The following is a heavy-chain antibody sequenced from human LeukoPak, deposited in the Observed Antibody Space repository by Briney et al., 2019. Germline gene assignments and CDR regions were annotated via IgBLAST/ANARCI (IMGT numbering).Heavy chain of an antibody. CDR3: ARVLSGSWDWFDP. J-gene: IGHJ5*02. V-gene: IGHV3-74*01. Sequence: GGSLRLSCAASGFTFSRYWIHWVRQAPGKGLEWVSRINPDGSTATYADSVKGRFTISRDNAKNTVYLQMNSLRAEDTAVYYCARVLSGSWDWFDPWGQGTLVTVSS. CDR2: INPDGSTA. CDR1: GFTFSRYW. D-gene: IGHD3-22*01.